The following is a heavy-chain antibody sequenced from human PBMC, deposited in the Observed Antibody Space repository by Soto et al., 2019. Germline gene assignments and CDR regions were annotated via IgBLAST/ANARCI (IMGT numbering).Heavy chain of an antibody. CDR3: ARRVERGYARSGLNNWLDP. Sequence: PSETLSLTCTVSGGPISSGGYYWSWIRQHPGKGLEWIGYIYYSGSTYYNPSLKSRVTISVDTSKNQFSLKLSSVTAADTAVYYCARRVERGYARSGLNNWLDPWGQGTLVPVSS. CDR1: GGPISSGGYY. V-gene: IGHV4-31*03. CDR2: IYYSGST. D-gene: IGHD3-22*01. J-gene: IGHJ5*02.